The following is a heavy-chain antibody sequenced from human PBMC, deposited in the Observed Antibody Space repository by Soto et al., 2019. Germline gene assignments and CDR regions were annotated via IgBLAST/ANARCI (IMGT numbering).Heavy chain of an antibody. CDR1: GDIVSSNTAA. D-gene: IGHD6-19*01. V-gene: IGHV6-1*01. Sequence: SQTLSLTCAISGDIVSSNTAAWNWIRSPPSRGLEWLGRTYYRSNWRHDYAVSVKSRITVNPDTSKNHFSLQLNSVTHDDTAVYYCARGVAGSGFDLWGQGTLVTVSS. J-gene: IGHJ4*02. CDR2: TYYRSNWRH. CDR3: ARGVAGSGFDL.